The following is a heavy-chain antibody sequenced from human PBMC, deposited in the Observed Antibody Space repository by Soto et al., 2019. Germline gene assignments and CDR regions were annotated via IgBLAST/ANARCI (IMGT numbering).Heavy chain of an antibody. J-gene: IGHJ4*02. V-gene: IGHV1-3*05. CDR2: INAGNGHT. CDR3: ASAVAVPAAFDY. CDR1: GYTFTVYA. Sequence: QVQLVQSGAEEKKPGASVKVSCKASGYTFTVYAIHWVRQAPGQRLEWMGWINAGNGHTKYSQKFQGRVTITRDTSASTAYMDLSSLRSEATALYYCASAVAVPAAFDYWGQGTLVTVSS. D-gene: IGHD5-12*01.